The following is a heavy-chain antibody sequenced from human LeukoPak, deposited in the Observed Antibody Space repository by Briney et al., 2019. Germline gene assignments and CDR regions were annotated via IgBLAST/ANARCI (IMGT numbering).Heavy chain of an antibody. V-gene: IGHV4-4*02. CDR3: ARMPDYYGSSPDY. CDR1: GGSISSSNW. J-gene: IGHJ4*02. Sequence: SETLSPTCAVSGGSISSSNWWSWVRQPPGKGLEWIGEIYHSGSTNYNPSLKSRVTISVDKSKNQFSLKLSSVTAADTAVYYCARMPDYYGSSPDYWGQGTLVTVSS. CDR2: IYHSGST. D-gene: IGHD3-10*01.